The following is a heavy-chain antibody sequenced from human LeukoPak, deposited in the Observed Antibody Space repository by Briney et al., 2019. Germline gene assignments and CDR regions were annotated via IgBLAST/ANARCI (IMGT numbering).Heavy chain of an antibody. Sequence: GGSLRLSCAASGFTFSSYAMHWVRQAPGKGLEWVAVISYDGSNKYYADSVKGRFTISRDNSKNTLYLQMNSLRAEDTAVYYCAREGVGFIRCFDYWGQGTLVTVSS. CDR1: GFTFSSYA. D-gene: IGHD2-21*01. J-gene: IGHJ4*02. CDR3: AREGVGFIRCFDY. CDR2: ISYDGSNK. V-gene: IGHV3-30-3*01.